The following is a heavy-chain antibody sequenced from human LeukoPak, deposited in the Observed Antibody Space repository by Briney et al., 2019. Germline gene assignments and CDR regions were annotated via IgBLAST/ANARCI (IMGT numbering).Heavy chain of an antibody. V-gene: IGHV1-8*01. Sequence: GASVKVSCKASGYTFTSYVINWVRQATGQGLEWMGWMNPNSGNTGYAQKFQGRVTMTRNTSISTAYMELSSLRSEDTAVYYCARDFQSRVDDAFDIWGQGTMVTVSS. CDR3: ARDFQSRVDDAFDI. J-gene: IGHJ3*02. CDR1: GYTFTSYV. D-gene: IGHD2/OR15-2a*01. CDR2: MNPNSGNT.